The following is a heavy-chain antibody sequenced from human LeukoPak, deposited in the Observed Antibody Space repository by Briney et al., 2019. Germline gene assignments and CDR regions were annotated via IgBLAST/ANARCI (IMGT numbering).Heavy chain of an antibody. CDR3: ARRMITFGGVIDVFDY. CDR2: IYYSGNT. Sequence: SETLSLTCTVSGGSISSSSYYWGWIRQPPGKGLEWIGTIYYSGNTYYNPSLKSRITISVDTSKNQSSLKLSSVTAADTAVYYCARRMITFGGVIDVFDYWGQGTLVTVSS. CDR1: GGSISSSSYY. D-gene: IGHD3-16*02. J-gene: IGHJ4*02. V-gene: IGHV4-39*01.